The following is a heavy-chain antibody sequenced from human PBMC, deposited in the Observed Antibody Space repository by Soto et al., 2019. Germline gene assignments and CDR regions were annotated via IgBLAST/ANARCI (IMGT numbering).Heavy chain of an antibody. Sequence: GGCLRFACAVCGLTFGDSDVSWIRQAPGKGLEWLSYISPGSRYPAYADSVKGRFTISRDNAKRSLYLQMMSLTAEDTAIYYCVRGGGGGRFDPWGQGTMVTVSS. J-gene: IGHJ5*02. CDR1: GLTFGDSD. CDR2: ISPGSRYP. V-gene: IGHV3-11*06. CDR3: VRGGGGGRFDP. D-gene: IGHD2-15*01.